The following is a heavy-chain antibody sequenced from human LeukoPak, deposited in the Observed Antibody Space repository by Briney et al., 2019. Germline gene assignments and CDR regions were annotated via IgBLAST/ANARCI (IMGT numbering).Heavy chain of an antibody. Sequence: GGSLRLSCAASGFIFNDYAMSWVRQVPGKGLECVSVISASGGKTYYADSVKGRFTISRDTSKTTISLQMNSLRVEDSAVYYCAKWTRTALFRGDRARFDSWGQGTLVTVSS. V-gene: IGHV3-23*01. CDR1: GFIFNDYA. CDR3: AKWTRTALFRGDRARFDS. D-gene: IGHD3-10*01. J-gene: IGHJ4*02. CDR2: ISASGGKT.